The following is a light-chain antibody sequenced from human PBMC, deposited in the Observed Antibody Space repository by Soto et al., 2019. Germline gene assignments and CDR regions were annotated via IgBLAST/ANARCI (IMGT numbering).Light chain of an antibody. CDR2: DVS. CDR3: SSYTSSSTDVV. Sequence: QSVLIQPASVSGSPGQSITISCTGTSSDVGGYNYVSWYQQHPGKAPKLMIYDVSNRPSGVSNRFSGSKSGNTASLTISGLQAEDEADYYCSSYTSSSTDVVFGGGTKLTVL. CDR1: SSDVGGYNY. V-gene: IGLV2-14*01. J-gene: IGLJ2*01.